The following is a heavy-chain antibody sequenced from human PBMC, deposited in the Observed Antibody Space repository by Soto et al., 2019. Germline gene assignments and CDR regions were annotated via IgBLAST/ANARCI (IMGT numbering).Heavy chain of an antibody. CDR3: ARAGGITYYYDSSPGY. Sequence: ASVKVSCKASGYTFTGYYMHWVRQAPGQGLEWMGWINPNSGGTNYAQKFQGRVTMTRDTSISTAHMELSRLRSDDTAVYYCARAGGITYYYDSSPGYWGQGTLVTVSS. J-gene: IGHJ4*02. CDR2: INPNSGGT. CDR1: GYTFTGYY. V-gene: IGHV1-2*02. D-gene: IGHD3-22*01.